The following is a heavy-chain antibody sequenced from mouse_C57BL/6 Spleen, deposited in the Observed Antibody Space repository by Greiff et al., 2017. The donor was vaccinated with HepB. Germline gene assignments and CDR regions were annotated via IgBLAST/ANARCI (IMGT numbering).Heavy chain of an antibody. V-gene: IGHV1-82*01. CDR1: GYAFSSSW. CDR3: ARHGSSPYYYARDY. CDR2: ISPGDGDT. J-gene: IGHJ4*01. D-gene: IGHD1-1*01. Sequence: QVQLQQSGPELVKPGASVKISCKASGYAFSSSWMNWVKQRPGKGLEWIGRISPGDGDTNYNGKFKGKATLTADKSSSTAYMQLSSLTSEDSAVYFCARHGSSPYYYARDYWGQGTSVTVSS.